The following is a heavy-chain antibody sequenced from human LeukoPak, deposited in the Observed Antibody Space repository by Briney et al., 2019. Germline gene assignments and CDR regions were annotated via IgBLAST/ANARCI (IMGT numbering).Heavy chain of an antibody. J-gene: IGHJ4*02. D-gene: IGHD3-16*02. CDR1: GFTFSSYG. CDR3: ARLLGPLDYVWGSSRSK. CDR2: ISGSGGTT. Sequence: GGTLRLSCAASGFTFSSYGMSWVRQAPGKGLQWVSAISGSGGTTYYADSVKGRFTISRDNSKNTLYVQMNSLRADDTAVYYCARLLGPLDYVWGSSRSKWGQGTLVTVSS. V-gene: IGHV3-23*01.